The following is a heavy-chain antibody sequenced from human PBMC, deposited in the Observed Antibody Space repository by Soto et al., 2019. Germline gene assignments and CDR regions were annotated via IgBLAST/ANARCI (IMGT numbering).Heavy chain of an antibody. J-gene: IGHJ4*02. D-gene: IGHD2-2*01. CDR1: GGSFSGYY. CDR3: ARVGYCSSTSCSIDY. V-gene: IGHV4-34*01. Sequence: SETLSLTCAVYGGSFSGYYWSWIRQPPGKGLEWIGEINHSGSTNYNPSPKSRVTISVDTSKNQFSLKLSSVTAADTAVYYCARVGYCSSTSCSIDYWGQGTLVTGSS. CDR2: INHSGST.